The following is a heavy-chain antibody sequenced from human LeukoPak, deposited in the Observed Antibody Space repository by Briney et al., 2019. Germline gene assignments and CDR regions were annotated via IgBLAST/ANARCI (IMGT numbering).Heavy chain of an antibody. CDR1: GGSISSSIYY. Sequence: PSETLSLTCTVSGGSISSSIYYWGWIRQPPGKGLEWIGSIYYSGSTYYSPSLKSRVTISVDTSKNQFSLKLSSVTAADTAVYYCSTGGLNGRGYGMDVWGQGTTVTVSS. CDR2: IYYSGST. J-gene: IGHJ6*02. D-gene: IGHD1-1*01. CDR3: STGGLNGRGYGMDV. V-gene: IGHV4-39*07.